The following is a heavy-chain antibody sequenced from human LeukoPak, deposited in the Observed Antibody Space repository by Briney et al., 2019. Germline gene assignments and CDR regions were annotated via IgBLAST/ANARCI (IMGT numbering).Heavy chain of an antibody. Sequence: PGGSLRLSCAASGFTFSSYAMSWVRQAPGKGLEWVSAISGSGGSTYYADSVKGRFTISRDNSKNTLYLQMNSLRAEDTAVYYCAESKIPMGDYYYYGMDVWGQGTTVTVSS. CDR1: GFTFSSYA. CDR3: AESKIPMGDYYYYGMDV. D-gene: IGHD1-26*01. V-gene: IGHV3-23*01. CDR2: ISGSGGST. J-gene: IGHJ6*02.